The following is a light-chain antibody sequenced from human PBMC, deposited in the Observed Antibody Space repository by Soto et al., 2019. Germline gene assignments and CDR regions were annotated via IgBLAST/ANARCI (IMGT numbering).Light chain of an antibody. CDR1: QSLLYNNTFNY. V-gene: IGKV2-28*01. Sequence: EIVMTQSPLTLPVTPGEPASMSCRSSQSLLYNNTFNYLDWYLQKPGQSPHLLIYLGSNRASGVPDRLSGSGSGTDFSLKISRVEAEDVGTYYCMQALQRLTFGQGTRLEIQ. J-gene: IGKJ5*01. CDR2: LGS. CDR3: MQALQRLT.